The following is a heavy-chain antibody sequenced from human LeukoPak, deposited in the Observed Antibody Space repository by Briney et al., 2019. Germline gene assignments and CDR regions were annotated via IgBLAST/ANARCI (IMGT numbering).Heavy chain of an antibody. CDR3: SYSPHATPPLSVFQH. CDR2: IYYTGRT. Sequence: SETLSLTCTGLGGSIHRAPYYSSAIRQHTGKGLEWLGYIYYTGRTNYNPSLKSRVTVSVDTPKNDFFPKLSSVTAADTAVYYSSYSPHATPPLSVFQHWGQGTLVTVSS. D-gene: IGHD2-15*01. V-gene: IGHV4-31*03. J-gene: IGHJ1*01. CDR1: GGSIHRAPYY.